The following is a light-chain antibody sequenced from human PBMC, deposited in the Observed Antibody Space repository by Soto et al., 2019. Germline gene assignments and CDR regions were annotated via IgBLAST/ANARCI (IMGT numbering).Light chain of an antibody. CDR3: QQLSIYPRT. V-gene: IGKV1-9*01. CDR2: AAS. J-gene: IGKJ1*01. Sequence: DIRLTQSPSFLSASVGDRVTITCRASHDINSYLAWYQQKPGRAPKLLIYAASTLHSAVPSRFSGGGSGTEFTLTITSLQPEDVATYYCQQLSIYPRTFGQGTKVEF. CDR1: HDINSY.